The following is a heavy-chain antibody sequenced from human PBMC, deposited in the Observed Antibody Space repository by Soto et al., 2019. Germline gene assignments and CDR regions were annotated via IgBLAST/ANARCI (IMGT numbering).Heavy chain of an antibody. CDR3: ARDVESGSSQYYYYYYGMDV. CDR2: ISYDGSNK. V-gene: IGHV3-30-3*01. CDR1: GFTFSSYA. D-gene: IGHD1-26*01. J-gene: IGHJ6*02. Sequence: GGSLRLSCAASGFTFSSYAMHWVRQSPGKGLEWVAVISYDGSNKYYADSVKGRFTISRDNSKNTLYPQMNSLRAEDTAVYYCARDVESGSSQYYYYYYGMDVWGQGPTVTVSS.